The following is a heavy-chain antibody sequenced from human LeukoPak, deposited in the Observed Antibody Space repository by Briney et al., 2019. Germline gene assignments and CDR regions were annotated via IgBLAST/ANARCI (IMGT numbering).Heavy chain of an antibody. CDR1: GLTFSSSA. J-gene: IGHJ4*02. CDR3: AKGRSSGSYYFDY. V-gene: IGHV3-23*01. D-gene: IGHD1-26*01. CDR2: ISGSGGSA. Sequence: GGSLRLSCAASGLTFSSSAMSCVRQAPGKGLEWVAAISGSGGSAYYADSVKGRFTIPRVNSKITLYLQMNSLRAEDTAVYYCAKGRSSGSYYFDYWGQGTLVTVSS.